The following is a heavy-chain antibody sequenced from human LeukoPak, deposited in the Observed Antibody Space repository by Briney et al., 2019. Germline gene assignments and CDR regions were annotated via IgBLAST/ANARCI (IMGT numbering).Heavy chain of an antibody. D-gene: IGHD5-18*01. CDR3: AKDRTTAMVKAPSFDP. CDR2: ISGSGGST. V-gene: IGHV3-23*01. Sequence: GSLRLSCAASGFTFISYAMSWVRQAPGKGLEWVSAISGSGGSTYYADSVRGRFTISRDNSKNTLYLQRNSLRAEDTAVYYCAKDRTTAMVKAPSFDPWGQGTLVTVSS. J-gene: IGHJ5*02. CDR1: GFTFISYA.